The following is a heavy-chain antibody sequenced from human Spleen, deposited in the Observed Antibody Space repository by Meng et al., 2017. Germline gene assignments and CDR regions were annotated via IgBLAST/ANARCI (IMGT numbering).Heavy chain of an antibody. V-gene: IGHV1-18*01. J-gene: IGHJ4*02. Sequence: SVKVSCKASGYTFTCYGISWVRQAPGQGLEWMGWISAYNGNTNYAQKLQGRVTMTTDTYTSTAYMELRSLRSDDTAVYYCARDEDISAAGYLLVDFWGQGTMVTVSS. D-gene: IGHD6-13*01. CDR2: ISAYNGNT. CDR1: GYTFTCYG. CDR3: ARDEDISAAGYLLVDF.